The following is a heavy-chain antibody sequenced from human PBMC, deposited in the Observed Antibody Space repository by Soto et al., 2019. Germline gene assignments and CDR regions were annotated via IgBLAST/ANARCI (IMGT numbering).Heavy chain of an antibody. CDR1: GGSINGYY. Sequence: PSETLSLTCTVSGGSINGYYWTRLRQSPTNGLEWIGYFHFSGSTKYNPSLESRLTISADTSKNQISLTLSSVTAADTAVYYCARASGYSYGYDDFFDNWGQGTLVTVSS. CDR3: ARASGYSYGYDDFFDN. D-gene: IGHD5-18*01. V-gene: IGHV4-59*01. CDR2: FHFSGST. J-gene: IGHJ4*01.